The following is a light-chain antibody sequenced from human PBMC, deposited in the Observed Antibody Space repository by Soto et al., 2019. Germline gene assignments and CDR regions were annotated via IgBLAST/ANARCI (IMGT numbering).Light chain of an antibody. CDR3: QQYGNSPIT. CDR2: VAS. V-gene: IGKV3D-20*01. Sequence: TQSPATLSLSPGERATLSCGASQSVSNSYLAWYQQKPGLAPRLLIYVASSRATGIPDRFSGSGSGTDFTLTISRLEPEDFAVYYCQQYGNSPITFGQGTRLEI. J-gene: IGKJ5*01. CDR1: QSVSNSY.